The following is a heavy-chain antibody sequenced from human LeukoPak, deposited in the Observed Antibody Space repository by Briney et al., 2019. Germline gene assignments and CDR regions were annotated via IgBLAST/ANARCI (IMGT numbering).Heavy chain of an antibody. CDR3: ARGRGRDGYNLALGY. V-gene: IGHV1-18*01. CDR2: ISAYNGNT. J-gene: IGHJ4*02. CDR1: GYTFTSYG. Sequence: GASVKVSCKASGYTFTSYGISLVRQAPGQGLEWMGWISAYNGNTNYAQKLQGRVTMTTDTSTSTAYMELRSLRSDDTAVYYCARGRGRDGYNLALGYWGQGTLVTVSS. D-gene: IGHD5-24*01.